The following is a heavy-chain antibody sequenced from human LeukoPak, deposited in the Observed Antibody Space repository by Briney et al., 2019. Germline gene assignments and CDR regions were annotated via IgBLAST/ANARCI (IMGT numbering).Heavy chain of an antibody. CDR2: INQDGSET. Sequence: GGSLRLSCAASGFTFSSYWMTWVRQAPGKGLEWVAHINQDGSETYSVHSVKGRFTISRDNAENSMYLQMNSLRAEDTAVYYCARDLVDSGSPSPPSSWGQGTLVTVSS. D-gene: IGHD1-26*01. V-gene: IGHV3-7*01. CDR1: GFTFSSYW. J-gene: IGHJ5*02. CDR3: ARDLVDSGSPSPPSS.